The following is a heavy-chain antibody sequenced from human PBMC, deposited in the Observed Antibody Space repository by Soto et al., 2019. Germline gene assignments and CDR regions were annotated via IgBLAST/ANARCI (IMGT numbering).Heavy chain of an antibody. Sequence: QITLKESGPTLVKPTQTLTLTCTFSGFSPSTIGVGVGWIRQPPGKALEWLALIYWDDDKRYSPSLKSRLTVTKDTSKNQVVLTMTNMDPVDTATYYCVQSRCGGDCLQSYSSHSYYGLDVWGQGTTVIVSS. CDR1: GFSPSTIGVG. V-gene: IGHV2-5*02. J-gene: IGHJ6*02. CDR2: IYWDDDK. CDR3: VQSRCGGDCLQSYSSHSYYGLDV. D-gene: IGHD2-21*02.